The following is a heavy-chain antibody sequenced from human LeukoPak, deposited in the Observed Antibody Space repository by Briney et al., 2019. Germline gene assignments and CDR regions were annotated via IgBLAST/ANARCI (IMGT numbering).Heavy chain of an antibody. J-gene: IGHJ4*02. CDR2: IYPDDSDT. CDR1: GNSFTSYW. CDR3: ARQFRDSSGYYSYYFDY. D-gene: IGHD3-22*01. V-gene: IGHV5-51*01. Sequence: GESLKISCKGSGNSFTSYWIGWVRQMPGKGLEWMGIIYPDDSDTRYSPSFQGQVTISADKSISTAYLQWSSLKASDTAMYYCARQFRDSSGYYSYYFDYWGQGTLVTVSS.